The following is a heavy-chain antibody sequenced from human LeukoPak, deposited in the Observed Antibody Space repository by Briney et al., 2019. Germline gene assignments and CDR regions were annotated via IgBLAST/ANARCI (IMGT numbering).Heavy chain of an antibody. Sequence: PSETLSLTCTVSGGSMSSYYWSWIRQPPGKGLEWIGYIYYSGSTNYNPSLKSRVTISVDTSKNQFSLKLSSVTAADTAVYYCARPLYGSGWYALDYWGQGTLVTVSS. CDR2: IYYSGST. J-gene: IGHJ4*02. D-gene: IGHD6-19*01. V-gene: IGHV4-59*01. CDR1: GGSMSSYY. CDR3: ARPLYGSGWYALDY.